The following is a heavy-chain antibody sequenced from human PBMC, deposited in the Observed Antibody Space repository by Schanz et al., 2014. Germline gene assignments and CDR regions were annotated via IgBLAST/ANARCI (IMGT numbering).Heavy chain of an antibody. CDR3: ASDTMGGNFGLDV. D-gene: IGHD3-10*01. V-gene: IGHV1-18*01. J-gene: IGHJ6*02. CDR2: VGGYNGKT. Sequence: QVQLVQSGPEVKTPGASVKVSCKASGYTFTRSGISWVRQAPGQGLEWMGWVGGYNGKTNIPQKFQGRVTMTWDTSTSTVSMELSSLRSEDTAVYYCASDTMGGNFGLDVWGQGTTVTVSS. CDR1: GYTFTRSG.